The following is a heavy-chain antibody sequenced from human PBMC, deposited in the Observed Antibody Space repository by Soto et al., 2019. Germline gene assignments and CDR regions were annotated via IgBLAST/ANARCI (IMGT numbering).Heavy chain of an antibody. Sequence: SETLSLTCSVSGGSVSSESYYWSWIRQTPGKGLEWIGNVENSGSTKYNPSLKSRVTISVDTSKNQFSLKLSSVTAADTAVYYCARARYCSSTSCPYYFDYWGQGTLVTVSS. V-gene: IGHV4-61*01. CDR2: VENSGST. J-gene: IGHJ4*02. CDR1: GGSVSSESYY. CDR3: ARARYCSSTSCPYYFDY. D-gene: IGHD2-2*01.